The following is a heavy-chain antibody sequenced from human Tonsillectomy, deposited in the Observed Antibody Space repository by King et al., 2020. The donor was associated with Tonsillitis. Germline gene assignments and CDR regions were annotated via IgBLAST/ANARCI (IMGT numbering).Heavy chain of an antibody. J-gene: IGHJ6*02. Sequence: QLQESGPGLVKPSETLSLTCTVSGGSISSYYWSWIRQPAGKGLEWIGRIYTSGSTNYNPSLKSRFTMSVDTSKNPFSLKLSSVTAADTAVYYCARDAGDYYGAGSYYNYYYYYYGMDVWGQGTTVTVSS. V-gene: IGHV4-4*07. CDR1: GGSISSYY. CDR3: ARDAGDYYGAGSYYNYYYYYYGMDV. CDR2: IYTSGST. D-gene: IGHD3-10*01.